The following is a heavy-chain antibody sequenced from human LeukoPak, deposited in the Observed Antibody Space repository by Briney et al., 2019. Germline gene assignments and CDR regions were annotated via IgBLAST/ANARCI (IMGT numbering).Heavy chain of an antibody. V-gene: IGHV1-18*01. CDR1: GGTFSSYA. J-gene: IGHJ4*02. Sequence: ASVKVSCKASGGTFSSYAINWVRQAPGQGLEWMGWISAYNGNTNYAQKLQGRVTMTTDTPTSTAYMELRSLRFDDTAVYYCAIAAIDFDYWGQGTLVTVSS. CDR2: ISAYNGNT. CDR3: AIAAIDFDY.